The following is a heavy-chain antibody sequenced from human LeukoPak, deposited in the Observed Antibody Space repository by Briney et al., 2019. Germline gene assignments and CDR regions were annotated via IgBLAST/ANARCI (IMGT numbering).Heavy chain of an antibody. CDR3: ARHEYSGSYYGMSWFDP. Sequence: SETLSLTCTVSGGSISSSGYYWGWIRQPPGKGLEWIASIYYSGSTYYNPSLKSRVTISVDTSKNQLSLKLSSLTAADTAVYYCARHEYSGSYYGMSWFDPWGQGTLVTVSS. D-gene: IGHD1-26*01. CDR2: IYYSGST. CDR1: GGSISSSGYY. J-gene: IGHJ5*02. V-gene: IGHV4-39*01.